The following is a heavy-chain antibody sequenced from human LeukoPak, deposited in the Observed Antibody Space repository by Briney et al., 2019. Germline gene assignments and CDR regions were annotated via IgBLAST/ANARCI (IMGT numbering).Heavy chain of an antibody. CDR3: AKVGYDSSGYPYFDY. Sequence: SLRLSCAASGFTFDDYAMHWVRQAPGKGLEWVSGISWNSGSIGYADSVKGRFTISRDNAKNSLYLQMNSLRAEDTALYYCAKVGYDSSGYPYFDYWGQGTLVTVSS. J-gene: IGHJ4*02. V-gene: IGHV3-9*01. D-gene: IGHD3-22*01. CDR1: GFTFDDYA. CDR2: ISWNSGSI.